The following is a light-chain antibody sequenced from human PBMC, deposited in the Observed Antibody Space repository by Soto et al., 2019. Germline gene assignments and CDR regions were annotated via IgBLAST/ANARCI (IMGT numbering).Light chain of an antibody. CDR3: QQRRCWPPTIT. CDR2: GAS. V-gene: IGKV1-9*01. Sequence: DIQLTQSPSFLSASVGDRVTITCRASQGISGYLAWFQQKPGRAPNLLIYGASTLQSGVPSRFSGSGSGTDFTLTISSLEPEDFAVYYCQQRRCWPPTITFGQGTRLEIK. CDR1: QGISGY. J-gene: IGKJ5*01.